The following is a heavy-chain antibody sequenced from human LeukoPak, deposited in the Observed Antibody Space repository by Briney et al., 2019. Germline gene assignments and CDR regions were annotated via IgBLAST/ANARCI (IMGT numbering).Heavy chain of an antibody. V-gene: IGHV3-30*02. J-gene: IGHJ4*02. Sequence: PGGSLRLSCAASGFTFSTYGMHWVRQAPGKGLEWVAFIRYDGSNKYYADSVKGQFTVSRDNSKNTLYLQMNSLRAEDTAVYYCANNSPYYFDYWGQGTLVTVSS. CDR1: GFTFSTYG. CDR2: IRYDGSNK. D-gene: IGHD5-18*01. CDR3: ANNSPYYFDY.